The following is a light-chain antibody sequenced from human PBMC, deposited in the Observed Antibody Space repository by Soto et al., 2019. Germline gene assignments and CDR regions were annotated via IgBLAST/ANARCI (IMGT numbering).Light chain of an antibody. CDR3: QQSYSAPLT. V-gene: IGKV1-39*01. J-gene: IGKJ1*01. CDR2: AAS. Sequence: DIQMTQSPSSLSASVGDRVTITCRASQSISSYLNWYQQKPGKAPKLLIYAASSLQSGVLSRFRGSGAGTDFALTISSLQPEDFATYNCQQSYSAPLTFGQGTTVEIK. CDR1: QSISSY.